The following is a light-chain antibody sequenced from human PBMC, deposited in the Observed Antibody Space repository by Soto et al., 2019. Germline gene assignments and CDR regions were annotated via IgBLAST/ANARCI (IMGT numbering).Light chain of an antibody. Sequence: EIVLTQSPGTLSLSPGARAPLSCRASQSVSSNYLAWYQQKPGQAPRLLIFGASNRATDIPDRFSGSGSGTDFTLTISRLEPEDFAVYFCQQYGSSVKTFGQGTKVDIK. V-gene: IGKV3-20*01. CDR2: GAS. J-gene: IGKJ1*01. CDR1: QSVSSNY. CDR3: QQYGSSVKT.